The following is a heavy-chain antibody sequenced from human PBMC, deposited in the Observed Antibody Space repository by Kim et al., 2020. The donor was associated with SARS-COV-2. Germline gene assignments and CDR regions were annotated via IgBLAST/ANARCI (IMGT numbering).Heavy chain of an antibody. CDR2: MNANSGNT. CDR1: GYTFTSYG. D-gene: IGHD6-19*01. Sequence: ASVKVSCKASGYTFTSYGINWVRQAPGQGLEWMGWMNANSGNTGYAQKLQGRVMMTTNTAISAAYMELSSLESDDTAVYYCATEASGWYDYWGQGTLVTVSS. J-gene: IGHJ4*02. CDR3: ATEASGWYDY. V-gene: IGHV1-8*02.